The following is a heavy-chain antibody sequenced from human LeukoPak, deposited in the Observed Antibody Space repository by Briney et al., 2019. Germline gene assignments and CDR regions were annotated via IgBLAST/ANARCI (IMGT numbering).Heavy chain of an antibody. V-gene: IGHV3-23*01. D-gene: IGHD5-24*01. CDR2: IGSSGGST. Sequence: QPGGSLRLSCAASGFTFSSSAMNWVRQAPGKGLEWVSTIGSSGGSTYYADSVKGRFTISRDNSKNTLYLQMNSLRAEDTAVYYCAKVFRDGYNYPFDYWGQGTLVTVSS. CDR3: AKVFRDGYNYPFDY. J-gene: IGHJ4*02. CDR1: GFTFSSSA.